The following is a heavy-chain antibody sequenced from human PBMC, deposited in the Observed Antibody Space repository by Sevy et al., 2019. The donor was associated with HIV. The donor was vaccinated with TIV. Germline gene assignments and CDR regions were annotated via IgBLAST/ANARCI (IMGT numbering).Heavy chain of an antibody. CDR3: ARDATSIAALDY. CDR1: GFTFSSYS. J-gene: IGHJ4*02. Sequence: GGSLRLSCAASGFTFSSYSMNWVRQAPGKGLEWVSSISSSSSYIYYADSVKGRFTISRDNAKNPLYLQMNSLRAEDTAVYYCARDATSIAALDYWGQGTLVTVSS. D-gene: IGHD6-6*01. CDR2: ISSSSSYI. V-gene: IGHV3-21*01.